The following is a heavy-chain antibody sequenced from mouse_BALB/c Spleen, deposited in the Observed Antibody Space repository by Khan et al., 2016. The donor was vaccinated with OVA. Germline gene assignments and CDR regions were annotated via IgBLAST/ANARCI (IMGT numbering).Heavy chain of an antibody. CDR1: GFNIKDTY. D-gene: IGHD1-1*01. CDR3: ARITYYDGSY. CDR2: IDPATGYT. J-gene: IGHJ3*01. V-gene: IGHV14-3*02. Sequence: VQLKQSGAELVKPGASVTLSCTTSGFNIKDTYIHWVKQRPEQGLVWIGRIDPATGYTKFDPRFRGKATITTDTSSNTAYLQLSSLTSEDTAVYYCARITYYDGSYWGQGTLVTVSS.